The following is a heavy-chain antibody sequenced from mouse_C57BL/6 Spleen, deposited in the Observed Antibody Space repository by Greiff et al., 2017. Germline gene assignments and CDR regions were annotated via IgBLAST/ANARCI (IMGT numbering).Heavy chain of an antibody. J-gene: IGHJ2*01. CDR1: GYTFTDYE. D-gene: IGHD2-5*01. CDR2: IDPETGGT. V-gene: IGHV1-15*01. CDR3: TRDSNLFLYYFDY. Sequence: VKLQESGAELVRPGASVTLSCKASGYTFTDYEMHWVKQTPVHGLEWIGAIDPETGGTAYNQKFKGKAILTADKSSSTAYMELRSLTSEDSAVYYCTRDSNLFLYYFDYWGQGTTLTVSS.